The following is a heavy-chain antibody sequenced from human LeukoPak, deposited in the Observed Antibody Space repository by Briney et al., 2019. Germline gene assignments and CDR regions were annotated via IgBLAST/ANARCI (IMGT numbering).Heavy chain of an antibody. J-gene: IGHJ4*02. CDR2: ISYDGSNK. CDR3: AKSIDSNSDFDY. D-gene: IGHD4-23*01. CDR1: GFTFSSYG. Sequence: GRSLRLSCAASGFTFSSYGMHWVRQAPGKGLEWVAVISYDGSNKYYADSVKGRFTISRDNSKNTLYLQMNSLRAEDTAVYYCAKSIDSNSDFDYWGQGTLVTVSS. V-gene: IGHV3-30*18.